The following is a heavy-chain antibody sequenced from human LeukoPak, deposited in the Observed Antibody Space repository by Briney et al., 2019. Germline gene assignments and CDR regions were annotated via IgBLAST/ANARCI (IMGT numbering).Heavy chain of an antibody. CDR3: ARGPLPRAAAGNGWFDP. CDR1: GGSISSYY. J-gene: IGHJ5*02. Sequence: SETLSLTCTVSGGSISSYYWSWIRQPPGKGLEWIGYIYYSGSTNYNPSLKSRVTISVDTSKNQFSLKLSSVTAADTAVYYCARGPLPRAAAGNGWFDPWGQGTLVTVSS. D-gene: IGHD6-13*01. CDR2: IYYSGST. V-gene: IGHV4-59*01.